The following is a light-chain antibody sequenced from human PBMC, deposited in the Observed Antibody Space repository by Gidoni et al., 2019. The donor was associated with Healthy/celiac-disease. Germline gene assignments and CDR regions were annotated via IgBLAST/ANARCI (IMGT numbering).Light chain of an antibody. CDR3: QQYGSSQYT. CDR2: GSS. CDR1: HSVSSSY. J-gene: IGKJ2*01. V-gene: IGKV3-20*01. Sequence: EIVLTQSPGTLSLSPGERATLSCRASHSVSSSYLAWYQQKPGQAPRLFIYGSSSRATGIPDRFSGSGSGTDFTLTIIRLEPEDFAVYYCQQYGSSQYTFGQGTKLEIK.